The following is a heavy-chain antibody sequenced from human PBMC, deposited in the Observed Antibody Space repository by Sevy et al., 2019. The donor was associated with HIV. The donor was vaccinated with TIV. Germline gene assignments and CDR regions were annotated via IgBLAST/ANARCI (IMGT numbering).Heavy chain of an antibody. Sequence: ASVKVSCKASGYTFTTYNIVWVRQAPGQGLEWLAWMSPYNGNKNYAQRVQGRVTMTTDTFTDTAFLELRSLAFDDTATYYCARGSTSWYDYWGQGTLVTVSS. CDR1: GYTFTTYN. CDR2: MSPYNGNK. D-gene: IGHD2-8*01. V-gene: IGHV1-18*01. CDR3: ARGSTSWYDY. J-gene: IGHJ4*02.